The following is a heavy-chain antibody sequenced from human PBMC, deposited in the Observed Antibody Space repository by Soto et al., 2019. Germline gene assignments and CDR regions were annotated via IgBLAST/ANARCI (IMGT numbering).Heavy chain of an antibody. J-gene: IGHJ4*02. Sequence: EVQLLESGGGLVQIGGSLRLSCAASGFSFSTYGMSWVRQAPGKGLEWVSGISGSSGSTYYADSIKGRFTVSRDNSKNMLYLQMNSLRVEDTAVYYCAKVADVVVTYFDYWGQGSLVTVSS. V-gene: IGHV3-23*01. CDR1: GFSFSTYG. CDR2: ISGSSGST. D-gene: IGHD2-15*01. CDR3: AKVADVVVTYFDY.